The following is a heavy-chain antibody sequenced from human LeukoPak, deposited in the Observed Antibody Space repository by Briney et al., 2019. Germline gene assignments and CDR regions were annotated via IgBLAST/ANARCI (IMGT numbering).Heavy chain of an antibody. D-gene: IGHD7-27*01. CDR2: IYHSGST. CDR1: GGSISSGGFY. CDR3: ARLGYYFDY. V-gene: IGHV4-30-2*01. J-gene: IGHJ4*02. Sequence: SQTLSLTCTVSGGSISSGGFYWSWIRQPPGKGLEWIGYIYHSGSTYYNPSLKSRVTISVDRSKNQFSLKLSSVTAADTAVYYCARLGYYFDYWGQGTLVTVSS.